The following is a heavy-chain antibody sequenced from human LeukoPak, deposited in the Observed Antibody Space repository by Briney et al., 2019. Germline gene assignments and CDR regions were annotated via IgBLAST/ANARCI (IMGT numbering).Heavy chain of an antibody. D-gene: IGHD2-2*01. CDR3: ARGERGLYCSSTSCYPVL. CDR2: ISSSSSYI. J-gene: IGHJ4*02. V-gene: IGHV3-21*01. Sequence: GGSLRLSCAASGFTFSSYSMNWVRQAPGKGLEWVSSISSSSSYIYYADSVKGRFTISRDNAKNSLYLQMNSLGAEDTAVYYCARGERGLYCSSTSCYPVLGGQGTLVTVSS. CDR1: GFTFSSYS.